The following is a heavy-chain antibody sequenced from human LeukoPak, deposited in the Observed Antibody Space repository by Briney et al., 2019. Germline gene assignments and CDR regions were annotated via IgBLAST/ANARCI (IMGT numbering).Heavy chain of an antibody. Sequence: PGGSLRLSCAASGFTFSSYGMSWVRQAPGKGLEWVSAISGSGGSTYYADSVKGRFTISRDNSKNTLYLQMNSLRAEDTAVYYCAKERRDYQAKRAQTFDYWGQGTLVTVSS. V-gene: IGHV3-23*01. CDR3: AKERRDYQAKRAQTFDY. CDR2: ISGSGGST. J-gene: IGHJ4*02. D-gene: IGHD2-2*01. CDR1: GFTFSSYG.